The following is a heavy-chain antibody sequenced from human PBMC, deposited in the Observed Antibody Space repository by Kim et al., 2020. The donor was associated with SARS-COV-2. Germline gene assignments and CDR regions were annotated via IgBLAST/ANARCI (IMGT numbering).Heavy chain of an antibody. V-gene: IGHV3-33*01. J-gene: IGHJ6*02. CDR3: ARVSGWLLDYYYYGMDV. CDR1: GFTFSSYG. Sequence: GGSLRLSCAASGFTFSSYGMHWVRQAPGKGLEWVAVIWYDGSNKYYADSVKGRFTISRDNSKNTLYLQMNSLRAEDTAVYYCARVSGWLLDYYYYGMDVWGQGTTVTVSS. D-gene: IGHD3-22*01. CDR2: IWYDGSNK.